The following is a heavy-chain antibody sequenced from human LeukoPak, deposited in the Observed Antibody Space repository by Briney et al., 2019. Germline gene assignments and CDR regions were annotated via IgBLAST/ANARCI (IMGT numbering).Heavy chain of an antibody. J-gene: IGHJ6*02. CDR2: ISYDGSNK. Sequence: RGSLRLSCAASGFTFSSYGMHWVRRAPGKGLEWVAVISYDGSNKHYADSVKGRFTISRDNSKNTLYLQMNSLRAEDTAVYYCAKDTTSAKASTMDRGVSSMDVWGQGTTVTVSS. CDR3: AKDTTSAKASTMDRGVSSMDV. CDR1: GFTFSSYG. V-gene: IGHV3-30*18. D-gene: IGHD3-10*01.